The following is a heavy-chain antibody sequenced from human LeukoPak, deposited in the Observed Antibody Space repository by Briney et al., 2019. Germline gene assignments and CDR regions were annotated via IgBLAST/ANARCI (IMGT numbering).Heavy chain of an antibody. CDR3: GGGIAAAQRHWCDS. J-gene: IGHJ5*01. CDR2: ISYDGGTK. D-gene: IGHD6-13*01. Sequence: PGGSLRLSCAASGFTFSSYGMHWVRQAPGKGLEWVAVISYDGGTKYYADSVKGRFTISRDNSKNTLYMQMNSLRGEDTAVYYCGGGIAAAQRHWCDSWGQGTLVTVSS. V-gene: IGHV3-30*03. CDR1: GFTFSSYG.